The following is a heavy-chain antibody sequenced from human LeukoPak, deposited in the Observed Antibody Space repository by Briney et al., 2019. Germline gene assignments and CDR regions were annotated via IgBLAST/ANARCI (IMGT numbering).Heavy chain of an antibody. D-gene: IGHD3-22*01. CDR3: AGGRGMIVSGWFDP. CDR2: MNPNSGNT. J-gene: IGHJ5*02. V-gene: IGHV1-8*01. Sequence: ASVKVSCKASGYTFTSYDINWVRQATGQGLEWMGWMNPNSGNTGYAQKFQGRVTMTRNTSISTAYMELSSLRSEDTAAYYCAGGRGMIVSGWFDPWGQGTLVTVSS. CDR1: GYTFTSYD.